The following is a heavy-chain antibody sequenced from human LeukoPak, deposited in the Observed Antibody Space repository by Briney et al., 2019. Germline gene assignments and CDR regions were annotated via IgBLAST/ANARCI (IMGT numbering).Heavy chain of an antibody. CDR1: GFTFSSYA. Sequence: GRSLRLSCAASGFTFSSYAMHWVRQAPGKGLEWVAVMSYDGSNKYYADSVRGRFTISRDNSKNTLYLQMSSLRTEDTAVYYCARLSSWALDAFDIWGQGTMVTVSS. CDR2: MSYDGSNK. V-gene: IGHV3-30-3*01. D-gene: IGHD6-13*01. J-gene: IGHJ3*02. CDR3: ARLSSWALDAFDI.